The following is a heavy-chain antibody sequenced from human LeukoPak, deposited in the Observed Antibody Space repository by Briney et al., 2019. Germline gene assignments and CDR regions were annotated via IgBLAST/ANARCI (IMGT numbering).Heavy chain of an antibody. Sequence: PGGSLRLSCAASGITVSSNYMSWVRQAPGKGLEWVSIIYSRGATYYADSVEGRFTISRDNSKNMVFLQMDSLGAQDTAVYYCARDFGVTMDRGQGGMDVWGQGTTVTVSS. CDR3: ARDFGVTMDRGQGGMDV. CDR1: GITVSSNY. V-gene: IGHV3-66*03. CDR2: IYSRGAT. D-gene: IGHD3-10*01. J-gene: IGHJ6*02.